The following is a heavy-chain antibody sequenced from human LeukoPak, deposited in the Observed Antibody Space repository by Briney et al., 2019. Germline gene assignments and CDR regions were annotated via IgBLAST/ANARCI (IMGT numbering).Heavy chain of an antibody. CDR1: GFTFSDYY. Sequence: GGPLRLSCAASGFTFSDYYMSWIRQAPGKGLEWVSYISSSGSTIYHADSVKGRFTISRDNAKNSLYLQMNSLRAEDTAVYYCARDKDYGGNSGFDYWGQGTLVTVSS. CDR2: ISSSGSTI. CDR3: ARDKDYGGNSGFDY. J-gene: IGHJ4*02. D-gene: IGHD4-23*01. V-gene: IGHV3-11*01.